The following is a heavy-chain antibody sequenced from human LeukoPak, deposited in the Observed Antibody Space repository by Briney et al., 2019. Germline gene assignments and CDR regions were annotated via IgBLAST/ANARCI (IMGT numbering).Heavy chain of an antibody. Sequence: GRSLRLSCAASGFTFSSYGMHWVRQAPGKGLEWVAVISYDGSNKYYADSVKGRFTISRDNSKNTLYLQMNSLRAEDTAVYYCAKPQAVNWFDPWGQGTLVTVSS. CDR3: AKPQAVNWFDP. J-gene: IGHJ5*02. D-gene: IGHD2-15*01. V-gene: IGHV3-30*18. CDR2: ISYDGSNK. CDR1: GFTFSSYG.